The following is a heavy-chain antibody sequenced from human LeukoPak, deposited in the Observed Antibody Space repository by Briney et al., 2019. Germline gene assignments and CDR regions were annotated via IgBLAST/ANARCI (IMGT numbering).Heavy chain of an antibody. Sequence: SVKVSCKASGGTFSSYAISWVRQAPGQGLEWMGRIIPIFGIANYAQKFQGRVTITADKSTSTAYMELSSLRSEDTAVYYCARGEIVVVPAAYAWFDPWGQGTPVTVSS. V-gene: IGHV1-69*04. CDR1: GGTFSSYA. D-gene: IGHD2-2*01. CDR3: ARGEIVVVPAAYAWFDP. CDR2: IIPIFGIA. J-gene: IGHJ5*02.